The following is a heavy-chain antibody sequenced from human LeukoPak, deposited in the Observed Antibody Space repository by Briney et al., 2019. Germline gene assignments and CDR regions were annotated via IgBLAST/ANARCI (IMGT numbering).Heavy chain of an antibody. CDR2: IYYSGST. D-gene: IGHD3-22*01. CDR3: ARDYHDSSGYYSSNAFDI. CDR1: GFTLSTYA. Sequence: PGGSLRLSCAASGFTLSTYAMSWIRQPPGKGLEWIGSIYYSGSTYYNPSLKSRVTISVDTSKNQFSLKLSSVTAADTAVYYCARDYHDSSGYYSSNAFDIWGQGTMVTVSS. J-gene: IGHJ3*02. V-gene: IGHV4-59*01.